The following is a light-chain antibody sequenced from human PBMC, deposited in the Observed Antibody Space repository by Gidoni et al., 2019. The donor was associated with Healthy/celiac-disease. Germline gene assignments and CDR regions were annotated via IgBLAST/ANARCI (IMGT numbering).Light chain of an antibody. CDR2: GAS. CDR1: QSVSSSY. CDR3: QQYGSSPLWT. Sequence: IVLTQSPGTLSLSPGERATLSCRASQSVSSSYLAWYQQQPGQAPRLLIYGASSRATGIPDRFSGSGSGTDFTLTISRLEPEDLAVYYCQQYGSSPLWTFGQGTKVEIK. V-gene: IGKV3-20*01. J-gene: IGKJ1*01.